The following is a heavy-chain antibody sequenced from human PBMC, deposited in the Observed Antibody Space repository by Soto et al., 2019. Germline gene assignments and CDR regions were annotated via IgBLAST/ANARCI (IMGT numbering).Heavy chain of an antibody. Sequence: QVELVESGGGVVQPGRSLRLSCEASGFTFRSYGMSWVRQAPGKGLEWVAVLWPDGSHETYADSVKGRFTISRDNSNNTVLLQMNSLRSEDTAVYYCARTTSEWLLLFDFWGQGTQVTVSS. V-gene: IGHV3-33*03. J-gene: IGHJ4*02. CDR3: ARTTSEWLLLFDF. CDR2: LWPDGSHE. D-gene: IGHD3-22*01. CDR1: GFTFRSYG.